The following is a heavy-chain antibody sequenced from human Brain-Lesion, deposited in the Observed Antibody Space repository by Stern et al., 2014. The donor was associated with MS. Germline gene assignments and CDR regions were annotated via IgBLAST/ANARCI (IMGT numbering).Heavy chain of an antibody. CDR3: ARHYDSTGYGRENWFDP. J-gene: IGHJ5*02. CDR2: IYNSGGT. V-gene: IGHV4-59*01. D-gene: IGHD3-22*01. Sequence: QLQESGPGLVKPSETLSLTCTVSGVSLRDYYWSWIRQPPGKGLQWIGYIYNSGGTKYNPSLKSRVTISIDTSTKEFSLKLRSVTAADTAVYYCARHYDSTGYGRENWFDPWGQGTLVTVSS. CDR1: GVSLRDYY.